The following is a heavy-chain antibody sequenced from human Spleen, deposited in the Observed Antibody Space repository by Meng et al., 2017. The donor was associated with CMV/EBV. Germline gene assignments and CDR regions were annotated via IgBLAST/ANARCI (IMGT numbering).Heavy chain of an antibody. CDR1: VYTFTTSD. V-gene: IGHV7-4-1*02. J-gene: IGHJ4*02. CDR2: INTNTGNP. D-gene: IGHD3-16*01. Sequence: QVQLMQPGSELKKPGASVTVSCKASVYTFTTSDMNWVRQAPGQGLEWMGWINTNTGNPTYAPGFTGWFVFSLHPSVSTAYLQISSLNAEDTAMYYCASVLLGGSQPYYWGQGTLVTVSS. CDR3: ASVLLGGSQPYY.